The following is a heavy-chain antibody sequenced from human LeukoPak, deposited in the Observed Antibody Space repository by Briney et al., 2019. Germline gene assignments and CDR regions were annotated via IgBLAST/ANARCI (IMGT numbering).Heavy chain of an antibody. V-gene: IGHV3-74*03. CDR3: AREGPRGDGYPTDY. J-gene: IGHJ4*02. CDR2: INTDGSRT. D-gene: IGHD5-24*01. CDR1: GFTFSSYW. Sequence: PGGSLRLSCAASGFTFSSYWMHWVRQTPGKGLVWVSGINTDGSRTAYADSVKGRFTISRDNAKNTLHLQMNSLRAEDTALYYCAREGPRGDGYPTDYWGQGTLVTVSS.